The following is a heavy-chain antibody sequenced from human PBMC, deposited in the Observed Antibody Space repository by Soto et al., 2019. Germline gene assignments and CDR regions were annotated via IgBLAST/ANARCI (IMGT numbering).Heavy chain of an antibody. CDR1: GYTFIGYY. Sequence: QMQLVQSGAEVKKPGASVKVSCKASGYTFIGYYIHWVRQAPGQGLEWMGRINPRSGDTTYAQKFQGRLTMTRDTSISTAYMELSSLRSDDTAVYYCGRDGVGATPLGWFDPWGQGSLVTVSS. J-gene: IGHJ5*02. CDR3: GRDGVGATPLGWFDP. D-gene: IGHD1-26*01. CDR2: INPRSGDT. V-gene: IGHV1-2*06.